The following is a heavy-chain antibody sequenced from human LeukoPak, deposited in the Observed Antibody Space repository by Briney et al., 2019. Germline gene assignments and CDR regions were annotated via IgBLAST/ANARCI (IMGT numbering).Heavy chain of an antibody. J-gene: IGHJ4*02. D-gene: IGHD4-17*01. CDR1: GFTFSSYG. CDR2: IWYGGSNK. Sequence: GRSLRLSCAASGFTFSSYGMHWVRQAPGKGLEWVAVIWYGGSNKYYADSVKGRFTISRDNSKNSLYLQMNSLRAEDTAVYYCARERPVTTLDFDYWGQGTLVTVSS. CDR3: ARERPVTTLDFDY. V-gene: IGHV3-33*08.